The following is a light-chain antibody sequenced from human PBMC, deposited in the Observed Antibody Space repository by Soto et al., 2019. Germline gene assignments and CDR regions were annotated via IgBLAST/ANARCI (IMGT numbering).Light chain of an antibody. CDR1: QTISGT. V-gene: IGKV3-15*01. J-gene: IGKJ3*01. CDR2: GAS. CDR3: QQYNRWQLT. Sequence: ETVMARSPATLSVSPGGRATLSCRASQTISGTLWWYQQKPGQAPSLLIYGASTRATGIPDRVSSSGSGTELTLTIISLQQGDFAVSYCQQYNRWQLTFGHRTKVDIK.